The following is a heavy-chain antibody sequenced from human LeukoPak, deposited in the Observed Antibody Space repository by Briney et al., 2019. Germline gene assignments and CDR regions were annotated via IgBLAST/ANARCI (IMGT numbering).Heavy chain of an antibody. J-gene: IGHJ6*02. CDR1: GGSISSGGYY. V-gene: IGHV4-31*03. CDR2: IYYSGST. CDR3: ARGVLGGRDCTNGECFGYYGMDV. D-gene: IGHD2-8*01. Sequence: SETLSLTCTVSGGSISSGGYYWSWIRQHPGKGLEWIGYIYYSGSTYYNPSLKSRVTISVDTSKNQFSLKLSSVTAADTAVYYCARGVLGGRDCTNGECFGYYGMDVWGQGTTVTVSS.